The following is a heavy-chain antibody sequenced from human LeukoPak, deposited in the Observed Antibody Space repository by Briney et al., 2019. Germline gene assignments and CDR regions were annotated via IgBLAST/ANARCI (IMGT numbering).Heavy chain of an antibody. D-gene: IGHD3-22*01. J-gene: IGHJ4*02. CDR1: GFTLSDHY. CDR2: ISSSSSYI. CDR3: ARDGHDSSGYSH. Sequence: TGGSLRLSCAASGFTLSDHYMDWVRQAPGKGLEWVSSISSSSSYIYYADSVKGRFTISRDNAKNSLYLQMSSPRVEDTAVYYCARDGHDSSGYSHWGQGTLVTVSS. V-gene: IGHV3-21*01.